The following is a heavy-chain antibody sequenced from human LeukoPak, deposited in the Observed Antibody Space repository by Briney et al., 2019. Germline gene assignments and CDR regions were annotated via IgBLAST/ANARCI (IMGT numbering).Heavy chain of an antibody. Sequence: ASVKVFCKASGYALTNYYMSWVRQAPGQGPEWMGAIDPSSGNTQFAPKFEGRVTVTTDTSTSTVYMEMSSLRSDDTAMYYCATYPGPTIQGSFDYWGQGTLVTVSS. D-gene: IGHD5-18*01. CDR3: ATYPGPTIQGSFDY. J-gene: IGHJ4*02. V-gene: IGHV1-46*01. CDR2: IDPSSGNT. CDR1: GYALTNYY.